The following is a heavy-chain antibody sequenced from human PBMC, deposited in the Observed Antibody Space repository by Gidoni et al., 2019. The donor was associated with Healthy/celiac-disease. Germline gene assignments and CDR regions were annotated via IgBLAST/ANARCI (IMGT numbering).Heavy chain of an antibody. CDR2: INPNSGGT. D-gene: IGHD3-9*01. CDR1: GYTFTGYY. CDR3: ARARGELRYFDWLLSGPFDY. V-gene: IGHV1-2*02. Sequence: QVQLVQSGAEVKKPGASVKVSCKASGYTFTGYYMHWVRQAPGQGLEWMGWINPNSGGTNYAQKFQGRVTMTRDTSISTAYMELSRLRSDDTAVYYCARARGELRYFDWLLSGPFDYWGQGTLVTVSS. J-gene: IGHJ4*02.